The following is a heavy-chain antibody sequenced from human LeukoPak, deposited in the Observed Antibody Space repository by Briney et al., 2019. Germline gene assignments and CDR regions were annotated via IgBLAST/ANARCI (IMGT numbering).Heavy chain of an antibody. V-gene: IGHV3-23*01. CDR2: IRSNGAYT. CDR1: GFTFSTYA. CDR3: AKRGWAGSSSSDY. Sequence: GGSLRLSCAASGFTFSTYAMNWVRQAPGKGLEWVSAIRSNGAYTYYADSVEGRFTISRDNNKSTLYLQMNSLRAEDTAVYYCAKRGWAGSSSSDYWGQGTLVTVSS. J-gene: IGHJ4*02. D-gene: IGHD6-6*01.